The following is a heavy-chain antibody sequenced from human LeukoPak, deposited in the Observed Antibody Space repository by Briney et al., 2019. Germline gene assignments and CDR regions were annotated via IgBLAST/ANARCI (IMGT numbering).Heavy chain of an antibody. CDR2: TYYTSKWYT. CDR3: ARLYTYGSVDY. J-gene: IGHJ4*02. V-gene: IGHV6-1*01. CDR1: GDSVSTNGEA. D-gene: IGHD3-10*01. Sequence: SQTLSLTCAISGDSVSTNGEAWNWPGQSPSRGLEWLGRTYYTSKWYTDYAVSVKSRITINADTSKNQFSLHLNSVTPDDTAVYYCARLYTYGSVDYWGQGTLVTVSS.